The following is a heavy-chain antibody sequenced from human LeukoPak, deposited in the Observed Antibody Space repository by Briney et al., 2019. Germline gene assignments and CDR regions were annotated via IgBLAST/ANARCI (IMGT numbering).Heavy chain of an antibody. J-gene: IGHJ6*04. CDR1: GFPFSTYW. D-gene: IGHD3-10*02. CDR3: AELGITMIGGV. CDR2: ISSSGSTI. Sequence: GGSLRLSCAASGFPFSTYWMSWVRQAPGKGLEWVSYISSSGSTIYYADSVKGRFTISRDNAKNSLYLQMNSLRAEDTAVYYCAELGITMIGGVWGKGTTVTISS. V-gene: IGHV3-48*04.